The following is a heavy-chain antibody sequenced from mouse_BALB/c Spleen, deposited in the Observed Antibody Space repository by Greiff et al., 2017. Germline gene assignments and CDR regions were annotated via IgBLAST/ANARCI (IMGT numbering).Heavy chain of an antibody. Sequence: VQLQQPGAELVKPGASVKMSCKASGYTFTSYNMHWVKQTPGQGLEWIGAIYPGNGDTSYNQKFNGKATLTADKASSTAYMQLSSLTSEDSAVYDCARPFYYDYSYYAMDDWGQGTSVTVSA. CDR3: ARPFYYDYSYYAMDD. V-gene: IGHV1-12*01. D-gene: IGHD2-4*01. CDR1: GYTFTSYN. CDR2: IYPGNGDT. J-gene: IGHJ4*01.